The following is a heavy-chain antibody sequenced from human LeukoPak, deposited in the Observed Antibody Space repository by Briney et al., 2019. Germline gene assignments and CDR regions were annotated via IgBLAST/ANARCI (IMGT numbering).Heavy chain of an antibody. CDR3: ARDYDFWSGYYTFDY. CDR2: INHSGST. CDR1: GGSFSGYY. J-gene: IGHJ4*02. D-gene: IGHD3-3*01. V-gene: IGHV4-34*01. Sequence: RTSETLSLTCAVYGGSFSGYYWSWIRQPPGKGLEWIGEINHSGSTNYNPSLKSRVTISVDTSKNQFSLKLSSVTAADTAVYYCARDYDFWSGYYTFDYWGQGTLVTVSS.